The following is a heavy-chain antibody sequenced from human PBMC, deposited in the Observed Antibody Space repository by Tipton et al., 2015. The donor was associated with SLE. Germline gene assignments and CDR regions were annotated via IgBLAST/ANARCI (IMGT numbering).Heavy chain of an antibody. CDR2: IKQDGSDK. J-gene: IGHJ4*02. Sequence: SLRLSCAGSGFSFSDYWMSWVRQAPGKGLEWVAHIKQDGSDKYYVDSAKGRFTTSRDNAKDSLYLQMNSVRAEDTAVYYCVLWGSSWGFDYWGQGTLVTVSS. CDR1: GFSFSDYW. CDR3: VLWGSSWGFDY. V-gene: IGHV3-7*01. D-gene: IGHD6-13*01.